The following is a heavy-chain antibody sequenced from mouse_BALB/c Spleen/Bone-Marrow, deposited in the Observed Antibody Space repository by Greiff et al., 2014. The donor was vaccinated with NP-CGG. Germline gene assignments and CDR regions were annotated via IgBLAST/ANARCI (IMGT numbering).Heavy chain of an antibody. D-gene: IGHD2-3*01. J-gene: IGHJ2*01. CDR2: INPSSGYT. CDR3: ARRDDGYVFFDY. V-gene: IGHV1-4*01. CDR1: GYTSTTYT. Sequence: VQVVESGAELARPGASVKMSCRASGYTSTTYTIHWVRQRPGQGLEWIGYINPSSGYTNYNQKFKDKATLTADKSSSTAYMQLSSLTSEDSAVYYCARRDDGYVFFDYWGQGTTLTVSS.